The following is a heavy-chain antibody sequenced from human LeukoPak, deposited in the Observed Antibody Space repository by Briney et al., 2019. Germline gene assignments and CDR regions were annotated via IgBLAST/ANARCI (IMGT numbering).Heavy chain of an antibody. V-gene: IGHV1-69*04. J-gene: IGHJ4*02. CDR2: IIPIFGIA. D-gene: IGHD3-22*01. CDR1: GGTFSSYA. CDR3: ARHDSSGYYEYYFDY. Sequence: SVKVSCKASGGTFSSYAISWVRQAPGQGLEWMGRIIPIFGIANYAQKFQGRVTITADKSTSTAYMELSSLRSEDTAAYYCARHDSSGYYEYYFDYWGQGTLVTVSS.